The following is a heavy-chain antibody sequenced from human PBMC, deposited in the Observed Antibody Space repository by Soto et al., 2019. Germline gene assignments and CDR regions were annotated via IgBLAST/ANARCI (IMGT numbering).Heavy chain of an antibody. D-gene: IGHD6-6*01. J-gene: IGHJ4*02. V-gene: IGHV1-46*01. CDR1: GYTFTSYY. CDR2: INPSGAYT. CDR3: ASPILEFSSSSSLEY. Sequence: QVQLVQSGAEVEKPGASVKVSCKASGYTFTSYYFHWVRQAPGQGLEWMGLINPSGAYTSCARKFQGRITLTRDTSTSTVYMELNSLRSEDTAVYYCASPILEFSSSSSLEYWGQGTLVTVSS.